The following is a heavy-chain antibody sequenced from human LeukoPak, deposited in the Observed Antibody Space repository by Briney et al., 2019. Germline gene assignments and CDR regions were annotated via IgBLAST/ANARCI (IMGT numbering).Heavy chain of an antibody. V-gene: IGHV3-53*01. CDR3: ARGDDSSGYQFDY. D-gene: IGHD3-22*01. CDR2: IYSGGST. J-gene: IGHJ4*02. Sequence: PGGSLRLSCAASGFTFSSYSMNWVRQAPGKGLEWVSVIYSGGSTYYADSVKGRFTISRDNSKNMLYLQMNSLRAEDTAVYYCARGDDSSGYQFDYWGQGTLVTVSS. CDR1: GFTFSSYS.